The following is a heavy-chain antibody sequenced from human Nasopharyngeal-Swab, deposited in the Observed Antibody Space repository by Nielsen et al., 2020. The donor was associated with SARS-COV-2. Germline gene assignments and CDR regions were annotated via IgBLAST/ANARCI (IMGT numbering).Heavy chain of an antibody. Sequence: GESLKISCAASGFTFSSYAMNWVRQAPGKGLEWVSAISSTGDYIYYAASVKGRFTISRDNAKNSVYLQMNSVRAEDTAVYYCARDTPAMFAYWGQGTLVTVSS. V-gene: IGHV3-21*01. CDR2: ISSTGDYI. J-gene: IGHJ4*02. CDR3: ARDTPAMFAY. CDR1: GFTFSSYA.